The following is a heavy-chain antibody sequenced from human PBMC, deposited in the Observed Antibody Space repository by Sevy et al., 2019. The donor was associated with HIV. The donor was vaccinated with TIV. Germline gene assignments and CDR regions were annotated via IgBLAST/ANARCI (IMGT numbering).Heavy chain of an antibody. CDR3: ANNNSGYYYDY. CDR2: ISSSGAGT. D-gene: IGHD3-22*01. CDR1: GFTFSSYA. J-gene: IGHJ4*02. V-gene: IGHV3-23*01. Sequence: GGSLRLSCAASGFTFSSYAMSWVRQAPGKGLEWVSGISSSGAGTYYADSVKGRFTISRDNSKDTVYLQMNSLRAEDTAVYYCANNNSGYYYDYWGQGTLVTVSS.